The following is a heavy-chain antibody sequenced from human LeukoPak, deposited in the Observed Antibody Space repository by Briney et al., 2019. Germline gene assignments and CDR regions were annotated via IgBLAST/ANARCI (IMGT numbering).Heavy chain of an antibody. V-gene: IGHV4-34*01. D-gene: IGHD2-2*01. J-gene: IGHJ6*03. CDR3: ARGRYCSSTSCSYYYYYYMDV. CDR2: INHSGST. Sequence: SETLSLTCAVYGGSFSGYYWSWIRQPPGKGLEWIGEINHSGSTNYNPSLKSRVTVSVDTSKNQFSLKLSSVTAADTAVYYCARGRYCSSTSCSYYYYYYMDVWGKGTTVTVSS. CDR1: GGSFSGYY.